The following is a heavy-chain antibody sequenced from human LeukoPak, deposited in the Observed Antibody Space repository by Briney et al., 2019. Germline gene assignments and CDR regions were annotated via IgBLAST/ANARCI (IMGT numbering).Heavy chain of an antibody. Sequence: GGSLRLSCAASGFTFSSYSMNWVRQAPGKGLEWVSYISSSSSTIYYADSVKGRFTISRDNAKNSLYLQMNSLTVEDTAVYYCAKTIVLKMDNTPAALDIWGQGIMVTVSS. CDR2: ISSSSSTI. CDR3: AKTIVLKMDNTPAALDI. CDR1: GFTFSSYS. D-gene: IGHD2-8*01. V-gene: IGHV3-48*01. J-gene: IGHJ3*02.